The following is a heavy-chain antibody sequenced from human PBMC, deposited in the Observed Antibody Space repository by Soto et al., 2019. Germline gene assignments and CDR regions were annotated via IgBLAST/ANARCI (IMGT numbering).Heavy chain of an antibody. V-gene: IGHV3-23*01. CDR3: AKGPSPRYYYYMDV. J-gene: IGHJ6*03. CDR1: GFTFSSYA. Sequence: GGSLRLSCAASGFTFSSYAMSWVRQAPGKGLEWVSAISGSGGSTYYADSVKGRFTISRDNSKNTLYLQMNSLRAEDTAVYYCAKGPSPRYYYYMDVWGKGTTVTVSS. CDR2: ISGSGGST.